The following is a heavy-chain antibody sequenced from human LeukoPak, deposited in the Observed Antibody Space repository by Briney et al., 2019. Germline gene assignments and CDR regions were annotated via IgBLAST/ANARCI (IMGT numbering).Heavy chain of an antibody. Sequence: TGGSLRLSCAASGFTFSNYAMSWVRQAPGKGLEWVSSITGGGTRAYYADSVKGRFTISRDNSGYTLHLQMNSLRAEDTAVYYCAPRSSTVAATVLFDYWGQGTLVTVSS. V-gene: IGHV3-23*01. CDR3: APRSSTVAATVLFDY. CDR2: ITGGGTRA. D-gene: IGHD6-13*01. J-gene: IGHJ4*02. CDR1: GFTFSNYA.